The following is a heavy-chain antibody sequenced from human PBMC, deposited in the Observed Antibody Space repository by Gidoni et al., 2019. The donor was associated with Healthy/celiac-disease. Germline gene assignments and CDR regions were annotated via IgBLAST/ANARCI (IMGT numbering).Heavy chain of an antibody. CDR2: IYHSGST. J-gene: IGHJ4*02. V-gene: IGHV4-38-2*01. Sequence: QVQLQESGPGLVKPSETLSLTCAVSGYSISSGYYWGWIRPPPGKGLEWIGSIYHSGSTYYNPSLKSRVTISVDTSKNQFSLKLSSVTAADTAVYYCARGGIAARGNDYWGQGTLVTVSS. CDR1: GYSISSGYY. CDR3: ARGGIAARGNDY. D-gene: IGHD6-6*01.